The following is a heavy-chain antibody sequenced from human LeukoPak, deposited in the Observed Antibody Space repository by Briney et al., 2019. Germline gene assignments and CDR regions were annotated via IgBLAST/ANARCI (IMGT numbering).Heavy chain of an antibody. CDR2: IYYSGRT. Sequence: SETLSLTCTVSGGSISSSSYYWGWIRQPPGKGLEWIGSIYYSGRTYYNPSLKSRVTISIDTSKIQFSLRLHSVTAADTAVYYCARHPTAMVSFDYWGQGTLVTVSS. J-gene: IGHJ4*02. CDR3: ARHPTAMVSFDY. D-gene: IGHD2-8*01. CDR1: GGSISSSSYY. V-gene: IGHV4-39*01.